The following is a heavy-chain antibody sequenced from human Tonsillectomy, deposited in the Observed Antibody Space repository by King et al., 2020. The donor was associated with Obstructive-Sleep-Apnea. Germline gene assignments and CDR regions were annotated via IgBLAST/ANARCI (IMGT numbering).Heavy chain of an antibody. CDR2: IYYRGRT. V-gene: IGHV4-30-4*01. Sequence: VQLQESGPGLVKPSQTLSLTGTVSGGAFSSGDYYWYWIRQPPGKGLGGVGYIYYRGRTYYNPSLTSRVTISVEPSKKQFSLRLSSVPAADTAVYYCARGRSDYDYVWGSYRFDDGGQGTLVTVSS. CDR3: ARGRSDYDYVWGSYRFDD. CDR1: GGAFSSGDYY. D-gene: IGHD3-16*02. J-gene: IGHJ4*02.